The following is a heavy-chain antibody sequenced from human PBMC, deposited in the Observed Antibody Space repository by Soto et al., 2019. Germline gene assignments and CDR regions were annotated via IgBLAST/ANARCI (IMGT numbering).Heavy chain of an antibody. CDR3: ARGPCSGGSCYFDY. CDR1: GGKSGDYG. CDR2: LYYSGRT. Sequence: SVAGGKSGDYGGSWIRKKPGKGLEWIAYLYYSGRTNYNPSLKSRVTISVDKSKNQFSLKLSSVTAADTAVYYCARGPCSGGSCYFDYWGQGTLVTVSS. J-gene: IGHJ4*02. V-gene: IGHV4-59*12. D-gene: IGHD2-15*01.